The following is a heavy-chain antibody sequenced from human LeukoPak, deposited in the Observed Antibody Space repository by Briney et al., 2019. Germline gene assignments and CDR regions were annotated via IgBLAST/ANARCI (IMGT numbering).Heavy chain of an antibody. V-gene: IGHV4-39*07. CDR2: TYDRGDT. D-gene: IGHD3-16*01. CDR1: GGSISSSGYF. Sequence: SETLSLTCTVSGGSISSSGYFWGWIRQPPGKGLEWIGSTYDRGDTYYNPSLQSRVTISIETSKTQFSLKLSSVTAADTAVYYCARTSTGGFDPWGQGIPVTVSS. J-gene: IGHJ5*02. CDR3: ARTSTGGFDP.